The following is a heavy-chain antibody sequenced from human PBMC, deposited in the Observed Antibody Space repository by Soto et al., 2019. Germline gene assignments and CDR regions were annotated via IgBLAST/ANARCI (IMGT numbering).Heavy chain of an antibody. CDR2: IYYSGST. D-gene: IGHD2-15*01. CDR1: GGSISSGGYY. J-gene: IGHJ6*02. V-gene: IGHV4-31*03. CDR3: AKSVGGKGYYYYGMDV. Sequence: SETLSLTCTVSGGSISSGGYYWSWIRQHPGKGLEWIGYIYYSGSTYYNPSLKSRVTISVDTSKNQFSLKLSSVTAADTAVYYCAKSVGGKGYYYYGMDVWGQGTTVTVSS.